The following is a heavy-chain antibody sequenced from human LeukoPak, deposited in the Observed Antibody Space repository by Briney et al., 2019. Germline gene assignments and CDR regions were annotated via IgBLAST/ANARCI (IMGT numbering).Heavy chain of an antibody. V-gene: IGHV1-2*02. CDR2: INPNSGGT. CDR1: GYTFTGYY. CDR3: AREGYCSSTSCYDLDY. D-gene: IGHD2-2*01. Sequence: GASVKVSCKASGYTFTGYYMHWVRQAPGQGLEWMGWINPNSGGTNYAQKFQGRVTMTRDTSISTAYMELSRLRSDDTAVYYCAREGYCSSTSCYDLDYWGQGTLVTASS. J-gene: IGHJ4*02.